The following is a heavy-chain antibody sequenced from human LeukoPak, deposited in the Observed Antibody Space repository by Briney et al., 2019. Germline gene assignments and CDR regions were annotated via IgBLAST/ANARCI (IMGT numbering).Heavy chain of an antibody. V-gene: IGHV3-23*01. CDR3: AKDRGQLLDFWFDP. CDR2: ISGSGGST. Sequence: HPGGSLRLSYAASGFTFSSYAMSWVRQAPGKGLEWVSAISGSGGSTYYADSVKGRFTISRDNSKNTLYLQMNSLRAEDTAVYYCAKDRGQLLDFWFDPWGQGTLVTVSS. CDR1: GFTFSSYA. J-gene: IGHJ5*02. D-gene: IGHD2-2*01.